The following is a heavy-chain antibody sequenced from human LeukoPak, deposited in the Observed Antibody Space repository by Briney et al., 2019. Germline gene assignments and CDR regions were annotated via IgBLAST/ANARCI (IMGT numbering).Heavy chain of an antibody. CDR1: GYTFAGYY. Sequence: ASVKVSCKASGYTFAGYYIHWVRQAPGQGLEWVGWINPNSGGTNYAQKFQGRVTVTRDTSISTTYMELSSLRSDDTAVYYCARGLRTGTTGVWGQGTLVTVSS. CDR3: ARGLRTGTTGV. V-gene: IGHV1-2*02. D-gene: IGHD1-1*01. J-gene: IGHJ4*02. CDR2: INPNSGGT.